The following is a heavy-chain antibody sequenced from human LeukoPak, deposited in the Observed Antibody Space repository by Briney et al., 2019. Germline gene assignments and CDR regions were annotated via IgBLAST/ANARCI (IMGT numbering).Heavy chain of an antibody. CDR3: AKDLYSSSSFDY. CDR2: ISYDGSNK. D-gene: IGHD6-6*01. V-gene: IGHV3-30-3*01. Sequence: PGGSLRLSCAASGFTFSSYAMHWVRQAPGKGLGGVAVISYDGSNKYYADSVKGRFTISRDNSKNTLYLQMNSLRAEDTAVYYCAKDLYSSSSFDYWGQGTLVTVSS. J-gene: IGHJ4*02. CDR1: GFTFSSYA.